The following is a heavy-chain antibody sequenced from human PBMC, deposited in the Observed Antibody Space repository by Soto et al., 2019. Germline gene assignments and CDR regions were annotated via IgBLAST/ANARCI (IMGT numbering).Heavy chain of an antibody. J-gene: IGHJ3*02. CDR3: ARGAAGTSPAFDI. CDR1: GFTLSSYW. D-gene: IGHD1-26*01. V-gene: IGHV3-74*01. Sequence: GXSLRLSCAASGFTLSSYWMHWFRHAPGKGLVWVSRINSDGSITTYADSVKGRFTISRDYAKNTLYLQMNSLRAEYTAVYYCARGAAGTSPAFDIWGQGTMVTVSS. CDR2: INSDGSIT.